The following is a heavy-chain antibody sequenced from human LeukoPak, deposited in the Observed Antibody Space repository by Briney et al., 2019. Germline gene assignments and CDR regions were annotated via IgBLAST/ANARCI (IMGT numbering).Heavy chain of an antibody. J-gene: IGHJ3*02. CDR3: ARDLAGPPQEAFDI. Sequence: GGSLRLSYAASGFTFSSYWMSWVRQAPWKGLEWVANIKQDGSEKYYVDSVKGRFTICRDNAKNSLYLQMNSQRAEDTAVYYCARDLAGPPQEAFDIWGQGTMVTISS. V-gene: IGHV3-7*01. CDR1: GFTFSSYW. CDR2: IKQDGSEK.